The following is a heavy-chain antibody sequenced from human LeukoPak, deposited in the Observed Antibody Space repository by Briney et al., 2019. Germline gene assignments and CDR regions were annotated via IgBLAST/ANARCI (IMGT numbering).Heavy chain of an antibody. CDR1: GYSISSGYY. CDR2: IYHSGST. CDR3: ARGSLLTAHDDY. J-gene: IGHJ4*02. Sequence: KPSETLSLTCTVSGYSISSGYYWGWIRQPPGKGLEWIGSIYHSGSTYYNPSLKSRVTISVDTSKNQFSLKLSSVTAADTAVYYCARGSLLTAHDDYWGQGTLVTVSS. V-gene: IGHV4-38-2*02. D-gene: IGHD1-14*01.